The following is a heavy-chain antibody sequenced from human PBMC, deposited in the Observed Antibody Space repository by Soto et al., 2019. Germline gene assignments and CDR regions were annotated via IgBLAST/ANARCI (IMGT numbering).Heavy chain of an antibody. J-gene: IGHJ4*02. CDR3: ARDRFSYGIDY. D-gene: IGHD5-18*01. V-gene: IGHV4-31*03. Sequence: QVQLQESGPGLVKPSQTLSLTCTVSGGSISSGGYYWSWIRQHPGKGLGWIGYIYYSGSTYYNPSLKSRITISVDTSKNQFSLKLSSVTAADTAVYYCARDRFSYGIDYWGQGTLVTVSS. CDR1: GGSISSGGYY. CDR2: IYYSGST.